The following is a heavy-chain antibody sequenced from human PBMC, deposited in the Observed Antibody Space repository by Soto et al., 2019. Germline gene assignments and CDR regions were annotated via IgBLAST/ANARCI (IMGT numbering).Heavy chain of an antibody. Sequence: GGSLRLSCAASGFTFSSYSMNWVRQAPGKGLEWVSSISSSSSYIYYADSVKGRFTISRDNAKNSLYLQMNSLRAEDTAVYYCARTLPEYCSSTSCPTGDAFDIWGQGTMVTVSS. D-gene: IGHD2-2*01. CDR3: ARTLPEYCSSTSCPTGDAFDI. CDR2: ISSSSSYI. CDR1: GFTFSSYS. J-gene: IGHJ3*02. V-gene: IGHV3-21*01.